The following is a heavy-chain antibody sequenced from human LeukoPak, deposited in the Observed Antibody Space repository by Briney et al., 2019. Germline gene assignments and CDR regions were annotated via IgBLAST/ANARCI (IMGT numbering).Heavy chain of an antibody. Sequence: GGSLRLSCAASGFTFSSYAMSWVRQAPGKGLEWVSAISSSGGSTYYADSVKGRFTISRDNSKNTRYLQMNSLRAADTAVHFCARGALSYSFDPWGQGTLVIVSS. CDR3: ARGALSYSFDP. D-gene: IGHD2/OR15-2a*01. CDR1: GFTFSSYA. CDR2: ISSSGGST. J-gene: IGHJ5*02. V-gene: IGHV3-23*01.